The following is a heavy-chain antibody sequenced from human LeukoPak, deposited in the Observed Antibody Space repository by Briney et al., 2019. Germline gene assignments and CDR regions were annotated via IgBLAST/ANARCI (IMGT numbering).Heavy chain of an antibody. CDR3: AKYYGSGSYKPYDY. CDR2: ISGSGGST. J-gene: IGHJ4*02. V-gene: IGHV3-23*01. Sequence: PGGSLRLSCAASAFTFGSYAMHWVRQAPGKGLEWVSAISGSGGSTYYADSVKGRFTLSKDNSKNTLYLQMNSLRAEDKAVYYCAKYYGSGSYKPYDYWGQGTLVTVSS. CDR1: AFTFGSYA. D-gene: IGHD3-10*01.